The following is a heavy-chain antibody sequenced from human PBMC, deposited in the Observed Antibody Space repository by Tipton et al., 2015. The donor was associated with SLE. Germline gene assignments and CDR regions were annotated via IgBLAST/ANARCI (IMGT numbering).Heavy chain of an antibody. J-gene: IGHJ4*02. CDR3: ARDLWLYYYDSTEAFDY. D-gene: IGHD3-22*01. V-gene: IGHV4-61*02. CDR2: IYTSGST. CDR1: GGSISSSNYY. Sequence: LSLTCTVSGGSISSSNYYWGWIRQPAGKGLEWIGRIYTSGSTNYNPSLKSRVTMSVDTSKNQFSLKLSSVTAADTAVYYCARDLWLYYYDSTEAFDYWGQGTLVTVSS.